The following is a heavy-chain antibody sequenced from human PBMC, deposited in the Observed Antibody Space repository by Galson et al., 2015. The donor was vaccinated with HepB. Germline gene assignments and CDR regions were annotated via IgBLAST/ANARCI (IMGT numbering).Heavy chain of an antibody. J-gene: IGHJ1*01. CDR3: ARSPGGSYFFPAF. D-gene: IGHD1-26*01. CDR1: GYTFNNYY. Sequence: SVKVSCKASGYTFNNYYLHWVRQAPGQGLEWMGWINPDIGDTIYAQKFQGWVTMTRDTSISTVYMELSRLKSDDTAVYYCARSPGGSYFFPAFWGQRTLVTVSS. CDR2: INPDIGDT. V-gene: IGHV1-2*04.